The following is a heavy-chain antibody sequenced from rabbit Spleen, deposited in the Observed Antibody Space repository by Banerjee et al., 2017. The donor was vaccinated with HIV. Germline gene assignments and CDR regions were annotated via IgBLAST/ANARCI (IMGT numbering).Heavy chain of an antibody. V-gene: IGHV1S45*01. D-gene: IGHD2-1*01. CDR2: INTGSYGGT. CDR3: ARGQYGDYAGALDP. J-gene: IGHJ2*01. CDR1: GFSFSSGYY. Sequence: QEQLVESGGGLVQPEGSLTLTCTASGFSFSSGYYVCWVRQAPGKGLEWIACINTGSYGGTYYASWAKGRSTISKTSSTTVTLQMTSLTAADTATYFCARGQYGDYAGALDPWGQGTLVTVS.